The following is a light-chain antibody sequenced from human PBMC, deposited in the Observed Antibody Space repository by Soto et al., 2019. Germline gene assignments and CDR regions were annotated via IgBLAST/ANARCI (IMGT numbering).Light chain of an antibody. CDR2: EGN. J-gene: IGLJ2*01. V-gene: IGLV2-23*03. Sequence: QSALAQPPSASGSPGQSVTISCTGSGSDIGAYNLVSWYQHHPGKAPKVIIYEGNKRPSGISDRFSGSKSGNTASLTISGLQADDEADYYCCSYGGFSTFVVFGGGTKLTVL. CDR1: GSDIGAYNL. CDR3: CSYGGFSTFVV.